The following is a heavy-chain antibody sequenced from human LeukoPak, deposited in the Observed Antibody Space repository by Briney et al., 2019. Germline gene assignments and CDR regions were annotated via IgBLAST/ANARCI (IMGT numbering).Heavy chain of an antibody. D-gene: IGHD6-13*01. CDR3: ARGTAAGRREFNFDY. CDR1: GFAFSDYD. CDR2: ISSTSSFT. J-gene: IGHJ4*02. Sequence: AGGSLRLSCAASGFAFSDYDMSWIRQAPGKGLEWLSYISSTSSFTNYADSVKGRFTISRDNAKNSLYLQMSSLRAEDTAVYYCARGTAAGRREFNFDYWGQGTLVTVSS. V-gene: IGHV3-11*05.